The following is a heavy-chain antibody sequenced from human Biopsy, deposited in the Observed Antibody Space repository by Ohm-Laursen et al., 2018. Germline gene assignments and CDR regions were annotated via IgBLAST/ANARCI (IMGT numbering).Heavy chain of an antibody. D-gene: IGHD3-9*01. V-gene: IGHV3-30*03. CDR1: GFTFSSHG. Sequence: SLRLSCTASGFTFSSHGMHWVRQAPGKGLEWVAHFSYDGINKHYADSVKGRFTISRDNSKDTLSLQMNSLRVEDTAMYYCLREAATGYYRTADFWGQGTLVTVSS. CDR3: LREAATGYYRTADF. CDR2: FSYDGINK. J-gene: IGHJ4*02.